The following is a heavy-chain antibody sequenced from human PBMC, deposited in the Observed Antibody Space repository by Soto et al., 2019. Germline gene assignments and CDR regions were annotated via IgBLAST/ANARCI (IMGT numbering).Heavy chain of an antibody. CDR3: ARDQLKGGHLHPNWFDP. Sequence: PGESLNISCSASGFTFSSCSRNWVRQAPGKGLEWVSSISSSSSYIYYADSVKGRFTISRDNAKNSLYLQMNSLRAEGTAVYYCARDQLKGGHLHPNWFDPWGQGTLVTVSS. CDR1: GFTFSSCS. V-gene: IGHV3-21*01. CDR2: ISSSSSYI. D-gene: IGHD3-10*01. J-gene: IGHJ5*02.